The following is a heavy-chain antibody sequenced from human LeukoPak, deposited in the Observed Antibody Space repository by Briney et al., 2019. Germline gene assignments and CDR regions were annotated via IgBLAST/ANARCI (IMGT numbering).Heavy chain of an antibody. CDR2: IYYSGST. CDR3: ARDQNGTYYYYGMDV. D-gene: IGHD1-1*01. CDR1: GGSISSGDYY. V-gene: IGHV4-30-4*01. J-gene: IGHJ6*02. Sequence: SQTLSLTCTVSGGSISSGDYYWTWIRQPPGKGLEWIGYIYYSGSTYYNPSLKSRVTTSVDTSKNQFSLKLSSVTAADTAVYYCARDQNGTYYYYGMDVWGRGTTVTVSS.